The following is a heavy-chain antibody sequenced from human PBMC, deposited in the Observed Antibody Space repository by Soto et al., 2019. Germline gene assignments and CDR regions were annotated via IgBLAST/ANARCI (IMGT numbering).Heavy chain of an antibody. Sequence: QVQLQESGPGLVKPSQTLSLTCTVSGGSISSGGYYWSRIRQHPGKGLEWIGYIYYSGSTYYNPSLKSRVTISVDTSKNQFSLKLSSVTAADTAVYYCARGKTVAAAGPFDYWGQGTLVTVSS. D-gene: IGHD6-13*01. CDR3: ARGKTVAAAGPFDY. J-gene: IGHJ4*02. CDR2: IYYSGST. CDR1: GGSISSGGYY. V-gene: IGHV4-31*03.